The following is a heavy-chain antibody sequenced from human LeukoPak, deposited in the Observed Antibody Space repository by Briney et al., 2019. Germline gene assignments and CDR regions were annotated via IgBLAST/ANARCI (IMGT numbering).Heavy chain of an antibody. CDR1: GFTFSSYP. D-gene: IGHD3-3*01. J-gene: IGHJ3*01. CDR3: ARESGWGLPHAFDF. CDR2: ISNDGSRI. Sequence: GGSLRLSCAASGFTFSSYPLHWVRQAPGKGLEWVTLISNDGSRIFYADSVKGRFTISRDNSKNTFYLQMSSLRTEDTAVYYCARESGWGLPHAFDFWGQGTMVTVSS. V-gene: IGHV3-30-3*01.